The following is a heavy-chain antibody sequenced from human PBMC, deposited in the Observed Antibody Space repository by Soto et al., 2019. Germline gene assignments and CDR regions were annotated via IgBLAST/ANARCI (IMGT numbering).Heavy chain of an antibody. V-gene: IGHV1-3*01. Sequence: GASVKVSCKASGYTFTSYAMHWVRQAPGQRLEWMGWINAGNGNTKYSQKFQGRVTITRDTSASTAYMELSSLRSEDTAVYYCARGRLAARPSFDYWGQGTLVTVSS. J-gene: IGHJ4*02. D-gene: IGHD6-6*01. CDR2: INAGNGNT. CDR1: GYTFTSYA. CDR3: ARGRLAARPSFDY.